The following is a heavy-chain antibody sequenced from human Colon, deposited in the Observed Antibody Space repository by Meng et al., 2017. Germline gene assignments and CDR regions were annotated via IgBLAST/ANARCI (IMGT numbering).Heavy chain of an antibody. Sequence: GRLGGSWGGLVQPGGSLGLSCAVSGFTFSSYLMHWVRQGPGKGLGWVSRINSDGSTTSYADSVKGRFTISRDNAKNTLYLQMNSLRAEDTAVYYCARGVRDGYIPGDYWGQGTLVTVSS. V-gene: IGHV3-74*01. J-gene: IGHJ4*02. CDR2: INSDGSTT. D-gene: IGHD5-24*01. CDR1: GFTFSSYL. CDR3: ARGVRDGYIPGDY.